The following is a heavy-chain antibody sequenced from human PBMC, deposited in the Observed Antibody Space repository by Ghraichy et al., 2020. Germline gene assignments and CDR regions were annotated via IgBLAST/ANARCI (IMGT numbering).Heavy chain of an antibody. CDR1: GGTFSSYA. D-gene: IGHD1-7*01. CDR3: ARPTEVDWNYDYYYYYMDV. CDR2: IIPIFGTA. J-gene: IGHJ6*03. Sequence: SVKVSCKASGGTFSSYAISWVRQAPGQGLAWMGGIIPIFGTANYAQKFQGRVTITADKSTSTAYMELSSLRSEDTAVYYCARPTEVDWNYDYYYYYMDVWGTGTTATVSS. V-gene: IGHV1-69*06.